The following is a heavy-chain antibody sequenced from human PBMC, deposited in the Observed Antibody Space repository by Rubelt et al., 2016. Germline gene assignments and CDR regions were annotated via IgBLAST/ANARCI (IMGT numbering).Heavy chain of an antibody. Sequence: QVQLQQWGAGLLKPSETLSLTCAVYGGSFSGYYWSWIRQPPGKGLEWIGEINHSGSTNYNPSLKSRVTISGDTSKNQFSLKLSAVTAADTAVYYCARSYSNYEKNWFDPWGQGTLVTVSS. V-gene: IGHV4-34*01. D-gene: IGHD4-11*01. CDR2: INHSGST. CDR1: GGSFSGYY. CDR3: ARSYSNYEKNWFDP. J-gene: IGHJ5*02.